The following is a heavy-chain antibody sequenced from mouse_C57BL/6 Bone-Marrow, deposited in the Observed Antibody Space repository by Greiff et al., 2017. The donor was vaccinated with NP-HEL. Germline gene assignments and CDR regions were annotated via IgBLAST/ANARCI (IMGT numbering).Heavy chain of an antibody. CDR1: GYTFTSYW. Sequence: QVQLQQSGAELVKPGASVKVSCKASGYTFTSYWMHWVKQRPGQGLEWIGRIHPSDSDTNYNQKFKGKATLTVDKSSSTAYMQLSSLTSEDSAVYYCAIEVGSSGSSAYWGQGTLVTVSA. J-gene: IGHJ3*01. V-gene: IGHV1-74*01. CDR2: IHPSDSDT. CDR3: AIEVGSSGSSAY. D-gene: IGHD3-2*02.